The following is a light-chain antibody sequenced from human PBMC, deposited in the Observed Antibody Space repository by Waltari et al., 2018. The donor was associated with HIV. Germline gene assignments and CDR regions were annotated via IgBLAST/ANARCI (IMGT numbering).Light chain of an antibody. CDR3: QQFYTTTWS. CDR1: HSLLYSSNNKNY. Sequence: DIVVTQSPDSLAVSLGGRAAMNCKSTHSLLYSSNNKNYLAWYQKKPRQPPKLLIYWACTRASGVPARFSGSGSGTNFTLTINGLQAEDVAIYYCQQFYTTTWSFGPGTRVEI. J-gene: IGKJ1*01. CDR2: WAC. V-gene: IGKV4-1*01.